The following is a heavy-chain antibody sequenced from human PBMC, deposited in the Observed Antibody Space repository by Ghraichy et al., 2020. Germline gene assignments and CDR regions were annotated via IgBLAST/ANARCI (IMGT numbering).Heavy chain of an antibody. V-gene: IGHV4-39*01. CDR2: IYYSGTS. Sequence: SETLSLTCTVSGGSFSSPASYWGWIRQPPGKGLEWIAHIYYSGTSYYNPALRSRVSISVDTSKKQFSLRLSSVTAADTATYYCARRFCDGGACYNGYYFDFWGQGTLVTVSS. D-gene: IGHD2-21*02. J-gene: IGHJ4*02. CDR1: GGSFSSPASY. CDR3: ARRFCDGGACYNGYYFDF.